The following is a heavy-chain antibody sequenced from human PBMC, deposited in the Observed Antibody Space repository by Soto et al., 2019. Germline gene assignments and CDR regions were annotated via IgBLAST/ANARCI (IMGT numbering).Heavy chain of an antibody. D-gene: IGHD6-13*01. J-gene: IGHJ6*03. V-gene: IGHV4-59*08. CDR1: GGSISIYY. Sequence: SETLSLTCTVSGGSISIYYWGWIRQPPGKGLEWIGYIYYSGSTNYNPSLKSRVTISVDTSKNQFSLKLSSVTAADTAVYYCARRSAAAGANYYYYYYMDVWGKGTTVTVSS. CDR3: ARRSAAAGANYYYYYYMDV. CDR2: IYYSGST.